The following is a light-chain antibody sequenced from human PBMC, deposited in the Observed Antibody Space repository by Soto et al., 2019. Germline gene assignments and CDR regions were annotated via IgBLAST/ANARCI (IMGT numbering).Light chain of an antibody. CDR2: GAS. J-gene: IGKJ1*01. V-gene: IGKV3D-15*01. CDR3: QQYNNWPQT. Sequence: EIVMTQSPVTLSVSPWESATLCCMASQSVGSNLAWYQQRPGQAPRLLIYGASTRATGIPVRFSGSGSGTEFTLTISGLQSEDFAVYYCQQYNNWPQTFGQGTKVDIK. CDR1: QSVGSN.